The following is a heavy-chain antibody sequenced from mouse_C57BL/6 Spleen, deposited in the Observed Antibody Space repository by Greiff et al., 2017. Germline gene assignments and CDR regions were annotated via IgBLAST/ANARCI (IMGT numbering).Heavy chain of an antibody. CDR3: TVAIYYGSSPFAY. CDR1: GFTFSNYW. D-gene: IGHD1-1*01. J-gene: IGHJ3*01. CDR2: IRLKSDNYAT. Sequence: EVKLEESGGGLVQPGGSMKLSCVASGFTFSNYWMNWVRQSPEKGLEWVAQIRLKSDNYATHYAESVKGSFTISRDDSKSSVYLQMNNLRAEDTGIYYCTVAIYYGSSPFAYWGQGTLVTVSA. V-gene: IGHV6-3*01.